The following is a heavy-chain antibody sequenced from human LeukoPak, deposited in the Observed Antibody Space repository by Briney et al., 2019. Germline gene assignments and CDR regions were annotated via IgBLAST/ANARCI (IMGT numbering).Heavy chain of an antibody. CDR3: VRDRREPSDAFDI. J-gene: IGHJ3*02. D-gene: IGHD1-14*01. CDR1: GGSISSGGYY. CDR2: IYHSGST. V-gene: IGHV4-30-2*01. Sequence: PSQTLSLTCTVSGGSISSGGYYRSWIRQPPGKGLEWIGYIYHSGSTYYNPSLKSRVTISVDRSKNQFSLKLSSVTAADTAVYYCVRDRREPSDAFDIWGQGTMVTVSS.